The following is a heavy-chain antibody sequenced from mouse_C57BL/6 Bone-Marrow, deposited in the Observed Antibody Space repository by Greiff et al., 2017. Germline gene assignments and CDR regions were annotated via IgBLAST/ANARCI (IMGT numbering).Heavy chain of an antibody. CDR3: ARDRGYDEGAWCAY. CDR1: GFTFSSYA. CDR2: ISDGGSYT. J-gene: IGHJ3*01. D-gene: IGHD2-2*01. Sequence: EVKLVESGGGLVKPGGSLKLSCAASGFTFSSYAMSWVRQTPEKRLEWVATISDGGSYTYYPDNVKGRFTISRDNAKSNLYLQMSHLKSEDTAMYYCARDRGYDEGAWCAYWGQWTLVTGSA. V-gene: IGHV5-4*01.